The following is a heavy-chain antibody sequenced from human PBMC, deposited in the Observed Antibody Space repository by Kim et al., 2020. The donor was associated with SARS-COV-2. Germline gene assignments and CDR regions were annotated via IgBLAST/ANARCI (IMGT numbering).Heavy chain of an antibody. CDR1: GFTFSSYW. CDR3: ARESRGQLGVFGYYYYYGMDV. CDR2: IKQDGSEK. D-gene: IGHD7-27*01. J-gene: IGHJ6*02. V-gene: IGHV3-7*01. Sequence: GGSLRLSCAASGFTFSSYWMSWVRQAPGKGLEWVANIKQDGSEKYYVDSVKGRFTISRDNAKNSLYLQMNSLRAEDTAVYYCARESRGQLGVFGYYYYYGMDVWGQGTTVTVSS.